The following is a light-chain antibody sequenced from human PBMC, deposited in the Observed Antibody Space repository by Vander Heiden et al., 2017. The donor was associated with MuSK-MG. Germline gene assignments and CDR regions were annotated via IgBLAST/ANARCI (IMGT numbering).Light chain of an antibody. J-gene: IGKJ2*01. CDR3: QQSYSTPRT. V-gene: IGKV1-39*01. CDR1: QSISNY. Sequence: IQMTQSPSPLSASVGDRVTITCRASQSISNYLNWYQQKPGKAPKLLIYAASSLQSGVPSRFSGSGSGTDFTLTISSLQPEDFATYYCQQSYSTPRTFGQGTKLEIK. CDR2: AAS.